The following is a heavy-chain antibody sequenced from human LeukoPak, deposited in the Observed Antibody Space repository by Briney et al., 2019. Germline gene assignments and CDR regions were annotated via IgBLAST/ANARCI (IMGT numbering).Heavy chain of an antibody. CDR3: VRGTGY. Sequence: GGSLRLSCSVSGFTFSTYVMHWVRQAPWKGLEYVSAISSNGDNTYYADSVKGRFTISRDNSKNTLYLQMSSLRPDDTAVYFCVRGTGYWGQGTLVTVSS. CDR2: ISSNGDNT. V-gene: IGHV3-64D*06. CDR1: GFTFSTYV. J-gene: IGHJ4*02.